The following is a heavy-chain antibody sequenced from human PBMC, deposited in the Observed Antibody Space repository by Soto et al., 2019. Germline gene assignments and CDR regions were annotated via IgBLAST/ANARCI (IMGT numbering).Heavy chain of an antibody. CDR3: AREVGCLNWFDP. J-gene: IGHJ5*02. D-gene: IGHD3-16*01. V-gene: IGHV3-48*02. Sequence: EVQLVESGGGLVQPGGSLRLSCAASGFTFSSYSMNWVRQAPGKGLEWVSYISSSSSTIYYADSVKGRFTISRDNAKNSLYMQKNTLRDEDTAVYDCAREVGCLNWFDPWGQGTLVTVSS. CDR2: ISSSSSTI. CDR1: GFTFSSYS.